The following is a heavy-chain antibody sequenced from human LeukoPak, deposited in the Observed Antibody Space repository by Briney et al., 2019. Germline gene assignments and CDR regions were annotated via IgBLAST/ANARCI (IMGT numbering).Heavy chain of an antibody. CDR2: ISAYNGNT. V-gene: IGHV1-18*01. J-gene: IGHJ3*02. CDR3: ARQRFGESPDAFDI. D-gene: IGHD3-10*01. Sequence: GASVKVSCKASGYTFTSYGISWVRQAPGQGLEWMGWISAYNGNTNYAQKLQGRVTMTTDTSTSTAYMELRSLRSDDTAVYYCARQRFGESPDAFDIWGQGTMVTVSS. CDR1: GYTFTSYG.